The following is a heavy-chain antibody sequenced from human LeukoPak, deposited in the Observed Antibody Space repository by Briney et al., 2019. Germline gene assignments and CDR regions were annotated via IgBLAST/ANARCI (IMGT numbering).Heavy chain of an antibody. CDR1: SGSISSGGYS. D-gene: IGHD3-3*01. Sequence: PSQTLSLTCAVSSGSISSGGYSWSWIRQPPGKGLEWIGYIYHSGSTYYNPSLKSRVTISVDTSKNQFSLKLSSVTAADTAVYYCARGRRAGLLRFLEWLSYYFDYWGQGTLVTVSS. J-gene: IGHJ4*02. V-gene: IGHV4-30-2*01. CDR2: IYHSGST. CDR3: ARGRRAGLLRFLEWLSYYFDY.